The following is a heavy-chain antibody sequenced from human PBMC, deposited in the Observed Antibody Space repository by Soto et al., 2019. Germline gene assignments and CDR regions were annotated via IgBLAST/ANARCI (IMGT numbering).Heavy chain of an antibody. CDR3: ARGRIQYYDRSGYSP. J-gene: IGHJ5*02. D-gene: IGHD3-22*01. CDR1: GGSFSGYY. CDR2: INHSGST. V-gene: IGHV4-34*01. Sequence: QVQLQQWGAGLLKPSETLSLTCAVYGGSFSGYYWNWIRQPPGKGLEWSGEINHSGSTKYSPSLKGRHTIAVDSSKNQFSLNLTSVTAADTAVYYCARGRIQYYDRSGYSPWGQGTLVTVSS.